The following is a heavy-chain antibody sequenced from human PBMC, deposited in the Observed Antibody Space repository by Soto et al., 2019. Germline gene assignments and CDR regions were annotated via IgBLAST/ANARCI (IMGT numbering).Heavy chain of an antibody. Sequence: PGGSLRLSCAASGFTFSSYSMNWVRQAPGKGLECVSYISTSSSTIYYADSVKGRFTISRDNAKNSLYPQMNSLRAEDTAVYYCARANYGDYGIDYWGQGTLVTVSS. J-gene: IGHJ4*02. CDR1: GFTFSSYS. CDR3: ARANYGDYGIDY. CDR2: ISTSSSTI. D-gene: IGHD4-17*01. V-gene: IGHV3-48*01.